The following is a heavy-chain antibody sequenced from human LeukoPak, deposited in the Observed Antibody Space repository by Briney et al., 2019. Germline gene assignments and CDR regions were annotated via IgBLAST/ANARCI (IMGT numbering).Heavy chain of an antibody. CDR2: IYPGDSDT. CDR1: GHSFTSSW. CDR3: ARLYGHRSDY. Sequence: GESLKISCKGSGHSFTSSWIGWVRLMPGKGLEWMGIIYPGDSDTRYSPSFQGQVTISADKSITTAYLQWSSLKASDTAMYYCARLYGHRSDYWGQGTLVTVSS. V-gene: IGHV5-51*01. J-gene: IGHJ4*02. D-gene: IGHD3-10*01.